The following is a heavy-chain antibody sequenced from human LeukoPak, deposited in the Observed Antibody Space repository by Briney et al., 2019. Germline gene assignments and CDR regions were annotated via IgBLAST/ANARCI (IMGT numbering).Heavy chain of an antibody. V-gene: IGHV4-4*07. CDR2: IYSTGRT. CDR1: GASINSYY. J-gene: IGHJ5*02. D-gene: IGHD3-3*01. Sequence: SETLSLTCTVSGASINSYYWSWIRQPAGKGLEGIGHIYSTGRTDYNPSLKSRVTMSIDTSKNQFSLKLNSVTAADTAVYYCARDNYDFWSGFPPEYNWFDPWGQGTPLTVSS. CDR3: ARDNYDFWSGFPPEYNWFDP.